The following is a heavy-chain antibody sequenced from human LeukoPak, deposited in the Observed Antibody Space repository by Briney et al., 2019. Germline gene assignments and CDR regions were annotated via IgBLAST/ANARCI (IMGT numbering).Heavy chain of an antibody. CDR1: GYTFRSYS. CDR3: ARDSGWELQQFYLDH. Sequence: ASVKVSCKASGYTFRSYSISWVRQAPGQGLEWMGWISPSNGKTNYAQKLQDRVTMTTDTSTRTVYMELRSLRSDDTAVYYCARDSGWELQQFYLDHWGQGTLVTVPS. CDR2: ISPSNGKT. V-gene: IGHV1-18*04. D-gene: IGHD1-26*01. J-gene: IGHJ4*02.